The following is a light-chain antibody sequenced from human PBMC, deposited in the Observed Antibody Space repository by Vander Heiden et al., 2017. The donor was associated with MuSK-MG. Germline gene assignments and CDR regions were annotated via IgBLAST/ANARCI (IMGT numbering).Light chain of an antibody. Sequence: QAVVTQEPSLTVSPGGTVTLTCGSSTGAVTSGHYPYWFQQKPGQALRTLIYDTSNKPSWTPARFSGSLLGGKAALTLSGAQPEDEAEYYCLLSYSGARVFGGGTKLTVL. CDR3: LLSYSGARV. CDR2: DTS. J-gene: IGLJ2*01. V-gene: IGLV7-46*01. CDR1: TGAVTSGHY.